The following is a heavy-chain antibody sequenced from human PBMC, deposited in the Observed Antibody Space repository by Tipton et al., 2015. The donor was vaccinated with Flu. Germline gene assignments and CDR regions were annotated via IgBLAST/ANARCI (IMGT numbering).Heavy chain of an antibody. CDR3: AKDGWDTSGWYPFDY. D-gene: IGHD6-19*01. Sequence: SLRLSCAASGFTFSGYGMHWVRQAPGKGLEWVAFIRHDGSDKYYADSVKGRFTISRDDSKSVLYLLITILRPEDTAVYYCAKDGWDTSGWYPFDYWAREPWSPSPQ. CDR1: GFTFSGYG. V-gene: IGHV3-30*02. CDR2: IRHDGSDK. J-gene: IGHJ4*02.